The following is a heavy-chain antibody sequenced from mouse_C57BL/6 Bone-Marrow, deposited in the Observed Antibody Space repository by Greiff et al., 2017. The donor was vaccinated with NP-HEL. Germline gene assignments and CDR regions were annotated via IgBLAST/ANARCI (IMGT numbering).Heavy chain of an antibody. CDR3: SQALGWYFDV. CDR1: GYTFTSYG. J-gene: IGHJ1*03. Sequence: VMLVESGAELARLGASVKLSCKASGYTFTSYGISWVKQRTGQGLEWIGEIYPRSGNTYYNEKFKGKATLTADKSSSTAYMELRSLTSEDSAVYFCSQALGWYFDVWGTGTTVTVSS. CDR2: IYPRSGNT. D-gene: IGHD1-3*01. V-gene: IGHV1-81*01.